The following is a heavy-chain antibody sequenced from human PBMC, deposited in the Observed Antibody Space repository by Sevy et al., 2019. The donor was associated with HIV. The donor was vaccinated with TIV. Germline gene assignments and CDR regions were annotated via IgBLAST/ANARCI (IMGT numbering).Heavy chain of an antibody. V-gene: IGHV7-4-1*02. J-gene: IGHJ5*02. CDR2: INTNTGNP. CDR1: GYTFTSYA. D-gene: IGHD3-10*01. CDR3: ARSNVLLWFGEFNNWFDP. Sequence: ASVKVSCKASGYTFTSYAMNWVRQAPGQGLEWMGWINTNTGNPTYAQGFTGRFVFSLDTSVSTANLQISRLKAEDTAVYYCARSNVLLWFGEFNNWFDPWGQGTLVTVSS.